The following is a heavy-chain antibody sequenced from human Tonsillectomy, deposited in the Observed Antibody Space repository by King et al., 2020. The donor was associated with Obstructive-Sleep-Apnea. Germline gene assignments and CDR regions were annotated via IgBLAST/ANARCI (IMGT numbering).Heavy chain of an antibody. V-gene: IGHV4-30-2*01. Sequence: LQLQESGSGLVKPSQTLSLTCAVSGGSISSGSYSWSWIRQPPGKGLEWIGYIYRSGSTYYNPSLRSRVTISVARSKNQFSLKLNSVTAADTAVYYCARGGDYGGNYDYWGQGTLVTVSS. D-gene: IGHD4-23*01. CDR2: IYRSGST. J-gene: IGHJ4*02. CDR3: ARGGDYGGNYDY. CDR1: GGSISSGSYS.